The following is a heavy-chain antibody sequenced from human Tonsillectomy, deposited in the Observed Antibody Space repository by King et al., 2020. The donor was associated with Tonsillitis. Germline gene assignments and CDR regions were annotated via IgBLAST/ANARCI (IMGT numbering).Heavy chain of an antibody. CDR1: GFTFSSYW. V-gene: IGHV3-7*01. Sequence: VQLVESGGGLVQPGGSLRLSCAASGFTFSSYWMSWVRQAPGKGLEWVANIKQDGSEKYYVESVKGRFTISRDNAKNALYLQMNSLRAEDTAVYYCVRRVNYYESFCYYSFDYWGQGTLVTVSS. CDR3: VRRVNYYESFCYYSFDY. CDR2: IKQDGSEK. D-gene: IGHD3-22*01. J-gene: IGHJ4*02.